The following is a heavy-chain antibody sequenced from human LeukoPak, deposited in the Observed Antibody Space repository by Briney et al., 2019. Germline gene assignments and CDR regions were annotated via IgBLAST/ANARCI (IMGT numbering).Heavy chain of an antibody. CDR1: GGSFSDYY. V-gene: IGHV4-34*01. D-gene: IGHD6-13*01. CDR2: INHSGST. CDR3: ARTSAWGAAGSYLSGP. Sequence: SETLSLTCAVYGGSFSDYYWSWIRQPPGKGLEWIGEINHSGSTNYNPSLKSRVTISVDTSKNQFSLKLGSVTAADTAVYYCARTSAWGAAGSYLSGPWGQGALVTVSS. J-gene: IGHJ5*02.